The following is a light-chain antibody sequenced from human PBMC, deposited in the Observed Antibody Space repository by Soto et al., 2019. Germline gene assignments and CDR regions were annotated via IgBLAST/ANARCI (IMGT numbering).Light chain of an antibody. Sequence: SVVSQPRSASGTIGQRVTISCSGSSSNIGSNYVYWYQQLPGTAPKLLIYSNNQRPSGVPDRFSGSKSGTSASLAISGLRSEDEADYYCAAWDDSLSGKVFGTGTKVTV. CDR2: SNN. V-gene: IGLV1-47*02. CDR3: AAWDDSLSGKV. CDR1: SSNIGSNY. J-gene: IGLJ1*01.